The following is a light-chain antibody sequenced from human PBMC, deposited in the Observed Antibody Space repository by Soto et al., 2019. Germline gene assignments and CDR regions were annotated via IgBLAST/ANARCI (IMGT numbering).Light chain of an antibody. V-gene: IGLV1-40*01. CDR3: QSYDSGLSGLYV. J-gene: IGLJ1*01. CDR1: SSNIGAGYD. CDR2: GST. Sequence: QSVLTRPPSVSGAPGQRVTISCTGSSSNIGAGYDVHWYQQLPRTAPKLLIYGSTNRPSGVPDRFSGSRSGTSASLAITGLQAEDEADYYCQSYDSGLSGLYVFGTGTKVTVL.